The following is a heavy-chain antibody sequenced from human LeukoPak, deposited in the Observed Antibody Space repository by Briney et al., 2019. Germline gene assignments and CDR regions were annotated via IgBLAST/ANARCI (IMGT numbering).Heavy chain of an antibody. J-gene: IGHJ6*02. V-gene: IGHV4-61*08. CDR2: IYYSGST. Sequence: SETLSLTCTVSGGSISSGGYYWSWIRQPPGKGLEWIGYIYYSGSTNYNPSLKSRVTISVDTSKNQFSLKLSSVPAADTAVYYCARHPAWFGGPYGMDVWGQGTTVTVSS. CDR1: GGSISSGGYY. CDR3: ARHPAWFGGPYGMDV. D-gene: IGHD3-10*01.